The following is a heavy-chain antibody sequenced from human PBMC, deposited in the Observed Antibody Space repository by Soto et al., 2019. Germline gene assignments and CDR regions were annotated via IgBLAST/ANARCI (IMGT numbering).Heavy chain of an antibody. V-gene: IGHV3-33*01. CDR3: ARDKALRYSSSWSYNWFDP. Sequence: GGSLRLSCAASGFTFSSYGMHWVRQAPGKGLEWVAVIWYDGSNKYYADSVKGRFTISRDNSKNTLYLQMNSLRAEDTAVYYCARDKALRYSSSWSYNWFDPWGQGTLVTVSS. CDR1: GFTFSSYG. D-gene: IGHD6-13*01. J-gene: IGHJ5*02. CDR2: IWYDGSNK.